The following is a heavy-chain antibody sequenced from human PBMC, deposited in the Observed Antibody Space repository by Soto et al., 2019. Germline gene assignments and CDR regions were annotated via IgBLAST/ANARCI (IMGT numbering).Heavy chain of an antibody. Sequence: DVQLLESGGGLVQPGGSLRLSCEASGFSFVNYALSWVRQAPGKGLEWVATLSAGRREYYADSVMGRFTIAKDFSTNTLHLQSRSLRADDTAFFYCSKESVAEHDDDTLFAYWGQGTRVTVSS. CDR2: LSAGRRE. D-gene: IGHD3-3*01. CDR3: SKESVAEHDDDTLFAY. V-gene: IGHV3-23*01. CDR1: GFSFVNYA. J-gene: IGHJ4*02.